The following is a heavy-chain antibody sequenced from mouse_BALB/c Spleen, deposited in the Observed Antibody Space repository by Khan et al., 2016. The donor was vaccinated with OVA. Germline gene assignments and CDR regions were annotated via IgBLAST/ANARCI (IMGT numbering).Heavy chain of an antibody. CDR1: GYTFTSYT. CDR3: VRYGAYHRNGGWFAY. CDR2: INPSNGYT. J-gene: IGHJ3*01. Sequence: QVQLQQSGAELARPGASVKMSCKASGYTFTSYTIHWIKLRLGQGLEWIGYINPSNGYTNYNQKFKDKATLTADKSSTTAYMQLSSLTSDDSAVYYCVRYGAYHRNGGWFAYWGQGTLVTVSA. V-gene: IGHV1-4*01. D-gene: IGHD2-14*01.